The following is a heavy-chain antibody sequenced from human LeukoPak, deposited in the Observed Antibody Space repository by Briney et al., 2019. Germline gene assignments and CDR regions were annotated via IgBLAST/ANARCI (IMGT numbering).Heavy chain of an antibody. V-gene: IGHV3-30*18. CDR1: GFTFRNYA. CDR3: TKDSAGLDYYFDF. J-gene: IGHJ4*02. D-gene: IGHD1-14*01. CDR2: ISYDGSRK. Sequence: GGSLRLSCAASGFTFRNYAMHWVRQTPGKGLEWVAVISYDGSRKFYADSVKCRFTISRDNSKNTLNLQMNSLRAEDTAVYYCTKDSAGLDYYFDFWGQGTLVTVSS.